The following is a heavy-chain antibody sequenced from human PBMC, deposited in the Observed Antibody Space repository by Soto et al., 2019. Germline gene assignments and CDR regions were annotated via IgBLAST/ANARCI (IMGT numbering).Heavy chain of an antibody. J-gene: IGHJ4*02. CDR3: ARAAGLY. Sequence: EVQLVESGGGLVQPGGSLRLSCAASGLTVSSNYMSWVRQARGKGLEWLSVIYSDGTTYYGDSVKGRFTISRDNSKNTLYLQMTSLRAEDTAVYYCARAAGLYWGQGTLVSVSS. CDR1: GLTVSSNY. CDR2: IYSDGTT. D-gene: IGHD3-10*01. V-gene: IGHV3-66*01.